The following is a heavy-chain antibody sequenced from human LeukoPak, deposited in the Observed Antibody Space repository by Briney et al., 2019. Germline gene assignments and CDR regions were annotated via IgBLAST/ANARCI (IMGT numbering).Heavy chain of an antibody. J-gene: IGHJ3*01. D-gene: IGHD6-6*01. CDR1: GIPFSVSG. CDR3: VREGSSRKIGVFDV. V-gene: IGHV3-30*02. Sequence: PGGSLRLSCVASGIPFSVSGMHWVRQDPGKGLEWVTFIQYDGFHKYYAKSVEGRFTISRDNSRNTVYLQMNSLRGGDTGIYYCVREGSSRKIGVFDVWGQGTMVTVSS. CDR2: IQYDGFHK.